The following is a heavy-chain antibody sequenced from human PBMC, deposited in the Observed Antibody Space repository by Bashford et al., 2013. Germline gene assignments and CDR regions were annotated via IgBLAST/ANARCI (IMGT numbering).Heavy chain of an antibody. Sequence: WVRQMPGKGLEWMGIIYPGDSDTRYSPSFQGQVTISADKSISTAYLQWSSLKASDTAMYYCARVGAYYMDVWGQGTTVTVSS. V-gene: IGHV5-51*01. D-gene: IGHD3-10*01. J-gene: IGHJ6*03. CDR3: ARVGAYYMDV. CDR2: IYPGDSDT.